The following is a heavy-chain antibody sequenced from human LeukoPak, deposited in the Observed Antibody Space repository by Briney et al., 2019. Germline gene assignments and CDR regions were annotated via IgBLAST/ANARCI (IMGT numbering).Heavy chain of an antibody. J-gene: IGHJ4*02. Sequence: ASVKVSCKASAYTFTCYYMHWVRHAPGQGLEWMGWINPNSGGTNYAQKFQGRVTMTRDTSISTAYMELSRLRPDDTAVYYCARAMVRGVIFDCWGQGTVVAVS. CDR2: INPNSGGT. CDR3: ARAMVRGVIFDC. CDR1: AYTFTCYY. D-gene: IGHD3-10*01. V-gene: IGHV1-2*02.